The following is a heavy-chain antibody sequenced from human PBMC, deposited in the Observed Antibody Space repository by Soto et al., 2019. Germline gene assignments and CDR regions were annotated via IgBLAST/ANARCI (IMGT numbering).Heavy chain of an antibody. J-gene: IGHJ4*02. CDR2: IYYSGST. CDR1: GGSISSGGYY. D-gene: IGHD3-3*01. V-gene: IGHV4-31*03. CDR3: ARTGEWGGYYY. Sequence: SETLSLTCTVSGGSISSGGYYWSWIRQHPGKGLEWIGYIYYSGSTYYNPSLKSRVTISVDTSKNQFSLKLSSVTAADTAVYYCARTGEWGGYYYWGQGTLVTVSS.